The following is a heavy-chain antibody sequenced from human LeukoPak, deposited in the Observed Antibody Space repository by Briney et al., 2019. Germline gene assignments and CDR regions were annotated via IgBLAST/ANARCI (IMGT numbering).Heavy chain of an antibody. CDR1: GGSFSGYY. Sequence: SETLSLTCAVYGGSFSGYYWSWIRQPPGKGLEWIGEINHSGSTNYNPSLKGRVTISVDTSKNQFSLKLSSVTAADTVVYYCARGNLGELLSGYFDYWGQGTLVTVSS. CDR2: INHSGST. D-gene: IGHD1-26*01. CDR3: ARGNLGELLSGYFDY. V-gene: IGHV4-34*01. J-gene: IGHJ4*02.